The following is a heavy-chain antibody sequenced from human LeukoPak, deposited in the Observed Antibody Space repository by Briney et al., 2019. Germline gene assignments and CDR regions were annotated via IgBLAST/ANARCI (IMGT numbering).Heavy chain of an antibody. CDR2: ISSSSTI. CDR3: AREEWVDY. CDR1: GFTFSSYC. V-gene: IGHV3-48*01. Sequence: PGGSLRLSCVASGFTFSSYCMTWVRQAPGKGLEWLSYISSSSTIYYADSVKGRFTISRDNAKNSLYLQMNSLRAEDTAVYYCAREEWVDYWGQGTLVTVSS. D-gene: IGHD2-8*01. J-gene: IGHJ4*02.